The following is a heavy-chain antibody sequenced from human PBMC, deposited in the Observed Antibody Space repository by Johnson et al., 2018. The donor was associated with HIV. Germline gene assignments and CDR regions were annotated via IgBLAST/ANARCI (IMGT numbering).Heavy chain of an antibody. Sequence: QVQLVESGGGVVQPGRSLRLSCAASGFTFSTYGMHWVRQAPGKGLEWVAVITYDGSNQYYGDSVKGRFTISRENSKNTLYLQKNSLRAEDKAVYYCARGPSPFARFGVAAKPNDAFDIWGQGTMVTVSS. J-gene: IGHJ3*02. D-gene: IGHD3-3*01. CDR2: ITYDGSNQ. CDR3: ARGPSPFARFGVAAKPNDAFDI. CDR1: GFTFSTYG. V-gene: IGHV3-30*03.